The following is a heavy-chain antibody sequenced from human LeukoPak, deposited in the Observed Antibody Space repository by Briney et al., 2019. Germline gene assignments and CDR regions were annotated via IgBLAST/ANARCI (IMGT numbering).Heavy chain of an antibody. J-gene: IGHJ4*02. CDR2: INHSGST. CDR1: GGSFSGYY. CDR3: ARGRRYYYDSSGYGFDY. Sequence: SETLSLTCAVYGGSFSGYYWSWIREPPGKGREWVGEINHSGSTNYNPSLESPVTIPVDKSKNQFSLKLSSVTAADTAVYYCARGRRYYYDSSGYGFDYWGQGTLVTVSS. D-gene: IGHD3-22*01. V-gene: IGHV4-34*01.